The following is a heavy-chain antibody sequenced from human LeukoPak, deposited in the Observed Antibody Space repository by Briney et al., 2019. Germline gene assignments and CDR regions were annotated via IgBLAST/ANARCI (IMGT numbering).Heavy chain of an antibody. CDR1: GGSISSYY. J-gene: IGHJ4*02. CDR3: ARDLDSSSWYFGY. V-gene: IGHV4-59*01. D-gene: IGHD6-13*01. CDR2: IYYSGST. Sequence: PSETLSLTCTVSGGSISSYYWSWIRKPPGKGLEWIGYIYYSGSTNYNPSLKSRVTISVDTSKNQFSLKLSSVTAADTAVYYCARDLDSSSWYFGYWGQGTLVTVSS.